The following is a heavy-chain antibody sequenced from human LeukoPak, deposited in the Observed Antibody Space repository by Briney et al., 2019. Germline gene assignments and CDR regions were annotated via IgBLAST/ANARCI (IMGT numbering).Heavy chain of an antibody. D-gene: IGHD3-3*01. CDR2: ISSSSYI. J-gene: IGHJ3*02. V-gene: IGHV3-21*01. Sequence: GGSLRLSCAASGFTFSSYSMNWVRQAPGKGLEWVSSISSSSYIYYADSVKGRFTISRDNAKNSPYLQMNSLRAEDTAVYYCASHDFWSGYHDAFDIWGQGTMVTVSS. CDR3: ASHDFWSGYHDAFDI. CDR1: GFTFSSYS.